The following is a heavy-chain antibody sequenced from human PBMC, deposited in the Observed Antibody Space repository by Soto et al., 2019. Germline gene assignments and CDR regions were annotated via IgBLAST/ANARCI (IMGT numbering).Heavy chain of an antibody. CDR2: IYRTGST. CDR1: GGSFTSNNW. D-gene: IGHD1-7*01. J-gene: IGHJ4*02. CDR3: ASRDQGTSVDY. Sequence: SETLSLTCAVSGGSFTSNNWWTWVRQPPGQGLEWIGEIYRTGSTNYNPSLKSRVTISLDKSENQFSLKVTSLTAADTAVYYCASRDQGTSVDYWGQGTLVIASA. V-gene: IGHV4-4*02.